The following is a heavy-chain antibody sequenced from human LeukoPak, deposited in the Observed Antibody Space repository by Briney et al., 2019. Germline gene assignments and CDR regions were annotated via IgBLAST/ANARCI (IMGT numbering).Heavy chain of an antibody. CDR1: GLSFSTFW. J-gene: IGHJ4*02. Sequence: GGSLTLFCGPSGLSFSTFWMAGARRAPGKAGEGVANINPGAGEKYYVDSVKGRFTISRDDAKTSLYLQMDNLRVEDTAVYSCARWGLAYTIDFWGQGTLVTVSS. CDR3: ARWGLAYTIDF. V-gene: IGHV3-7*01. D-gene: IGHD2-21*01. CDR2: INPGAGEK.